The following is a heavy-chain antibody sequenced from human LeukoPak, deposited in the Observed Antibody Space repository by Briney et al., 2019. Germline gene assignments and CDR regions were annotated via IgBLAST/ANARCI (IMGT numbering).Heavy chain of an antibody. V-gene: IGHV1-2*02. D-gene: IGHD3-9*01. CDR3: ARSPHILTGENFDY. Sequence: ASVKVSCRASGYTFTGYYLHWVRQAPGQGLEWMGWINPTSGGTNYAQKFQDRVTMTRDTSISTAYMELSRLRSDDTAVYYCARSPHILTGENFDYWGQGTLVTVSS. CDR2: INPTSGGT. CDR1: GYTFTGYY. J-gene: IGHJ4*02.